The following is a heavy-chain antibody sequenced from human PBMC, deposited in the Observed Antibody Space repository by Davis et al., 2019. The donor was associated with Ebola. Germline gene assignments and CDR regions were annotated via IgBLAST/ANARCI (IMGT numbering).Heavy chain of an antibody. V-gene: IGHV3-48*03. J-gene: IGHJ4*02. Sequence: GGSLRLSCAASGFTFSSYEMNWVRQAPGKGLEWVSYISSSGSTIYYADSVKGRFTISRDNSKNTLYLQMNSLRAEDTAVYYCAKGIRQQLATIFDYWGQGTLVTVSS. CDR1: GFTFSSYE. CDR2: ISSSGSTI. CDR3: AKGIRQQLATIFDY. D-gene: IGHD6-13*01.